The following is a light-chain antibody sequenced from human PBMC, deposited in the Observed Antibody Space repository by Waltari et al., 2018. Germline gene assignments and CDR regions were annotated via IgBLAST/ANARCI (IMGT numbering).Light chain of an antibody. V-gene: IGKV3-20*01. CDR2: GTS. J-gene: IGKJ4*01. CDR1: QSVTSSP. Sequence: ESVLTQSPGTLSLPPGETATLYSRASQSVTSSPLHWYQQKLGQAPRLLISGTSSRATGIPDRFSGSGSGTDFTLTISRLEPEDFAVYYCQQYDGEVVTFGGGTKVEI. CDR3: QQYDGEVVT.